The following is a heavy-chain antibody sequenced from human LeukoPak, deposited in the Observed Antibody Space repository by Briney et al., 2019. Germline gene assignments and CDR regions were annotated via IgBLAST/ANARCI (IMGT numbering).Heavy chain of an antibody. CDR1: GFTFSSYS. Sequence: PGGSLRLSCAASGFTFSSYSINWVRQAPGKGLEWVSSISSSSSYIYYADSVKGRFTISRDNAKNSLYLQMNSLRAEDTAVYYCAKAGSGYSYGMIDYWGQGTLVTVSS. V-gene: IGHV3-21*04. CDR2: ISSSSSYI. CDR3: AKAGSGYSYGMIDY. J-gene: IGHJ4*02. D-gene: IGHD5-18*01.